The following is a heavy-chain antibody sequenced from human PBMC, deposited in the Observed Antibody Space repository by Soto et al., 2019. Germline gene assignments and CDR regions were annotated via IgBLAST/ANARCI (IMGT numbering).Heavy chain of an antibody. J-gene: IGHJ4*02. D-gene: IGHD1-26*01. V-gene: IGHV4-31*03. CDR3: ARDGASVGAPTRSFDY. Sequence: SETLSLTCTVSGGSISSGGYYWSWIRQHPGKGLEWIGYIYYSGSTYYNPSLKSRVTISVDTSKNQFSLKLSSVTAADTAVYYCARDGASVGAPTRSFDYWGQGTLVTVSS. CDR1: GGSISSGGYY. CDR2: IYYSGST.